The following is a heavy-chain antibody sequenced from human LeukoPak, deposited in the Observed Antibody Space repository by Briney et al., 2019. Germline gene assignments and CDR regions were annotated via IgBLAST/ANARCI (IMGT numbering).Heavy chain of an antibody. J-gene: IGHJ4*02. CDR2: ISAQHGQT. CDR1: GYSENFYG. CDR3: AGSLGYCTSNVCYLKY. V-gene: IGHV1-18*01. Sequence: GASVKVSCTTSGYSENFYGITWVRQVAGQGLEWMGWISAQHGQTEYAPNSQDRVTMTTDTYTNTAYMELRSLRSDGTAVYYCAGSLGYCTSNVCYLKYWGQGTLVTVSS. D-gene: IGHD2-8*01.